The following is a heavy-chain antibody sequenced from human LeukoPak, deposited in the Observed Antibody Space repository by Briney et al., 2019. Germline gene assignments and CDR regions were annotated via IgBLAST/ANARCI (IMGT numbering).Heavy chain of an antibody. CDR3: AKASAGSSWYLGDDY. D-gene: IGHD6-13*01. J-gene: IGHJ4*02. CDR2: MSDSGVSS. CDR1: GFAFSNYA. V-gene: IGHV3-23*01. Sequence: PGGSLRLSCAASGFAFSNYAMSRVRQASGKGLEWISGMSDSGVSSYYADSVKGRFTISRDNSKNTLYLQMNSLRADDTAVYYCAKASAGSSWYLGDDYWGQGTLVTVSS.